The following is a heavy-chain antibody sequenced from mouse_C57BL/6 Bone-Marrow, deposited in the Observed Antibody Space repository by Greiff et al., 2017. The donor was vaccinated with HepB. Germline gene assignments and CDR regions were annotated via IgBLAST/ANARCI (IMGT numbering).Heavy chain of an antibody. D-gene: IGHD2-1*01. CDR1: GYAFSSSW. CDR3: ARVCNYGGGAMDY. V-gene: IGHV1-82*01. CDR2: IYPGDGDT. J-gene: IGHJ4*01. Sequence: QVQLQQSGPELVKPGASVKISCKASGYAFSSSWMNWVKQRPGKGLEWIGRIYPGDGDTNYNGKFKGKATLTADKSSSTAYMQISSLTSEDAAVYFCARVCNYGGGAMDYRGQGTSVTVSS.